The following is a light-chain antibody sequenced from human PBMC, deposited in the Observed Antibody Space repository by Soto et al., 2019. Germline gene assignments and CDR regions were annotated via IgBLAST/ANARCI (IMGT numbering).Light chain of an antibody. J-gene: IGKJ5*01. CDR2: AAS. Sequence: DIQMTQSPSSLSASVGDRVTVTCRASQDINNYLAWYQQKPGKARKSLIYAASSLQSGVPSRFSGMGSGTDFTLTISNLQPEDYATCYCQQYNSYPITFGQGTRLEIK. V-gene: IGKV1-16*01. CDR3: QQYNSYPIT. CDR1: QDINNY.